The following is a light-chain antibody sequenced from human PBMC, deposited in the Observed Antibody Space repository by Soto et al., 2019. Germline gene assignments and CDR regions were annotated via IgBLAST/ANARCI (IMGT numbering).Light chain of an antibody. CDR1: QSVSSY. CDR2: DAS. J-gene: IGKJ4*01. CDR3: HQRDKWPFT. Sequence: EIVLTQSPATLSLSPGEGATLSCRASQSVSSYLAWYQQTPGQPPRLLIYDASNRATGIPARFSGSGSGTDFTLTISSLGPEDFAVYYCHQRDKWPFTFGGGTKVEIK. V-gene: IGKV3-11*01.